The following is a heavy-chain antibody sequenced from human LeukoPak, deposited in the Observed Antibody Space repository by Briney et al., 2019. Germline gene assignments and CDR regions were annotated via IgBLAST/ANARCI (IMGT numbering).Heavy chain of an antibody. CDR2: IIPIFGTA. Sequence: GASVKVSCKASGGTFSSYAISWVRQAPGQGLGWMGGIIPIFGTANYAQKFQGRVTITADESTSTAYMELSSLRSEDTAVYYCASHGRIVGATTDFDYWGQGTLVTVSS. J-gene: IGHJ4*02. CDR3: ASHGRIVGATTDFDY. D-gene: IGHD1-26*01. CDR1: GGTFSSYA. V-gene: IGHV1-69*13.